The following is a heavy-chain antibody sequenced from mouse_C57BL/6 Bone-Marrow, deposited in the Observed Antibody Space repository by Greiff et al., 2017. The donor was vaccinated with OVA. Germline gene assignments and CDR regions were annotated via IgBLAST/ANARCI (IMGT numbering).Heavy chain of an antibody. Sequence: VQLKQSGPELVKPGASVKISCKASGYSFTDYNMHWVKHSNGKSLEWIGVINPNYGTTSYNQKLKGQATLTVDQSSSTAYMQLNSLTSEDSAVYYCARVGYDYGGVFFDYWGQGATLTVSS. J-gene: IGHJ2*01. CDR1: GYSFTDYN. CDR3: ARVGYDYGGVFFDY. D-gene: IGHD2-4*01. CDR2: INPNYGTT. V-gene: IGHV1-39*01.